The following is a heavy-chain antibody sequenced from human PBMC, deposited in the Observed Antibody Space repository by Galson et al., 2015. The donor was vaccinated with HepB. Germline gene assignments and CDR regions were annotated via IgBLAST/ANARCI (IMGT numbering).Heavy chain of an antibody. Sequence: SLRLSCAASTFIFSTYSMNWVRQAPGKGLEWVSYISSSSSYTNYADSVKGRFTISRDNAKNSLYLQMNSLRAEDTAVYYCARVDIVVVPAAHNWFDPWGQGTLVTVSS. J-gene: IGHJ5*02. CDR3: ARVDIVVVPAAHNWFDP. V-gene: IGHV3-11*05. CDR1: TFIFSTYS. D-gene: IGHD2-2*01. CDR2: ISSSSSYT.